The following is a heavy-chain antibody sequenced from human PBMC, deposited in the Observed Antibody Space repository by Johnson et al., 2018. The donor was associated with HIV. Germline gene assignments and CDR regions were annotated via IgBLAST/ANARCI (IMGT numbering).Heavy chain of an antibody. D-gene: IGHD5-24*01. CDR2: ISWNSGSI. V-gene: IGHV3-9*01. CDR1: GFTFDDYA. CDR3: AKDKRRDGYNSDAFDI. J-gene: IGHJ3*02. Sequence: VQLVESGGGLVQPGRSLRLSCVASGFTFDDYAMHWVRQGPGKGLEWVSGISWNSGSIGYADSVKGRFTISRDNAKNSLYLQMNSLRAEDTALYYCAKDKRRDGYNSDAFDIWGQGTMVTVSS.